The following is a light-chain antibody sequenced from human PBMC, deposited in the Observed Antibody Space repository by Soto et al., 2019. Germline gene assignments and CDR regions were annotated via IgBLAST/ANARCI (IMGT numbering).Light chain of an antibody. CDR1: SSDVGSYNL. CDR2: GVS. J-gene: IGLJ2*01. Sequence: QSALTQPPSASGSPGQSVTISCTGTSSDVGSYNLVSWHQQHPGKAPKVMIYGVSQRPSGVPDRFSGSKSGNTASLTVSGLQAEDEDDYYCSSYAGSSVVFGAGTKLTVL. CDR3: SSYAGSSVV. V-gene: IGLV2-8*01.